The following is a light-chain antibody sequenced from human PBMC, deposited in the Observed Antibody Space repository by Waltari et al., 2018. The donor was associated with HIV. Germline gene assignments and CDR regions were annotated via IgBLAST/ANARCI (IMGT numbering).Light chain of an antibody. V-gene: IGLV1-47*01. CDR2: RND. CDR1: TPNIGSHY. J-gene: IGLJ2*01. Sequence: SVVTQPPSASGTPGQRVTISCSRNTPNIGSHYVSSYQHRPGTAPKLRIHRNDQRPSGVPDRFSGSTSGTSASLAISGLRSEDEADYYCVTWDDSLRGVVFGGGTKVAVL. CDR3: VTWDDSLRGVV.